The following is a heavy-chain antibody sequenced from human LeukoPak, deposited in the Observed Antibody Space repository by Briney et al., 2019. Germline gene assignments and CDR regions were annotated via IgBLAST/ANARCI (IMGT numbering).Heavy chain of an antibody. J-gene: IGHJ3*02. D-gene: IGHD4-11*01. CDR2: ISSSSSYI. Sequence: GGSLRLSCAASGFTFSSYSMNWVRQVPGKGLEWVSSISSSSSYIYYADSVKGRFTISRDNAKNSLYLQMNSLRAEDTAVYYCASDYSLHAFDIWGQGTMVTVSS. V-gene: IGHV3-21*01. CDR3: ASDYSLHAFDI. CDR1: GFTFSSYS.